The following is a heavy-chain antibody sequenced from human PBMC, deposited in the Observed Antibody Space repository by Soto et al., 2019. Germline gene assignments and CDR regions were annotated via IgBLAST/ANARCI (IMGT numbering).Heavy chain of an antibody. CDR2: ISGHNGDT. V-gene: IGHV1-18*01. CDR3: ARSLGSGTGFDY. CDR1: GYTFSNYG. D-gene: IGHD3-10*01. J-gene: IGHJ4*02. Sequence: QIQLVQSAAEVLKPGASVKVSCKASGYTFSNYGISWVRQAPGQGLEWTAWISGHNGDTKTAQSLQGRGTVTTDTSTSTAYMELRSLRSDDTAIYYCARSLGSGTGFDYWGQGTLVTVSS.